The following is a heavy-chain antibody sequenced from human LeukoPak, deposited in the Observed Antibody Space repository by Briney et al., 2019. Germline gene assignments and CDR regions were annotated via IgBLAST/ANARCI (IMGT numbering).Heavy chain of an antibody. CDR3: ARAKLEHNNDAFDI. CDR2: ISAYNGST. J-gene: IGHJ3*02. V-gene: IGHV1-18*01. D-gene: IGHD1/OR15-1a*01. CDR1: GYTFTSYG. Sequence: PVASVKVSCKASGYTFTSYGISWVRQAPGQGLEWMGWISAYNGSTNYAQKLQGRVTMTTDTSTSTAYMELSSLRSEDTAVYYCARAKLEHNNDAFDIWGQGTMVTVSS.